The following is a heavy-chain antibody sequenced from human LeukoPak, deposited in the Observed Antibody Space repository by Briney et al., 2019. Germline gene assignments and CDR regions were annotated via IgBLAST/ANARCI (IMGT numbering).Heavy chain of an antibody. CDR1: GXTFTSYY. D-gene: IGHD2/OR15-2a*01. Sequence: AXGXTFTSYYMHWVRQAPGQGVEWMGIINPSGGRTSYAQKYQGRVTMTRDRSTSTVYMELRRRRSEDTAVYYCAXEVXVSXSXXXAXDIWGQGTMVTVSS. J-gene: IGHJ3*02. CDR2: INPSGGRT. V-gene: IGHV1-46*01. CDR3: AXEVXVSXSXXXAXDI.